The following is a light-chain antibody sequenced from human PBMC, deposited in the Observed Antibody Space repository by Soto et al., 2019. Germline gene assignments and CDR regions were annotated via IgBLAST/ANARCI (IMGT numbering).Light chain of an antibody. CDR1: QSVSSSY. Sequence: EIVLTQSPGTLSLSPGERATLSCRASQSVSSSYLAWYQQKPGQAPRLLIYGASSRATGIPDRFSGSGSGTDFNLTISRLEPEDFVVYYCLQYGSSPRVTFGGGTKVEIK. CDR3: LQYGSSPRVT. CDR2: GAS. V-gene: IGKV3-20*01. J-gene: IGKJ4*01.